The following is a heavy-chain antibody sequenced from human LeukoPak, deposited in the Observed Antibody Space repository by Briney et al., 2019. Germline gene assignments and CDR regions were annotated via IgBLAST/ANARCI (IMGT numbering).Heavy chain of an antibody. D-gene: IGHD3-10*01. J-gene: IGHJ4*02. CDR3: AGGGLLWFGDPQVVDY. CDR2: IYTSGST. CDR1: GGSISSGSYY. V-gene: IGHV4-61*02. Sequence: SETLSLTCTVSGGSISSGSYYWSWIRQPAGKGLEWIGRIYTSGSTNYNPSLKSRVTMSVDTSKNQFSLKLSSVTAADTAVYYCAGGGLLWFGDPQVVDYWGQGTLVTVSS.